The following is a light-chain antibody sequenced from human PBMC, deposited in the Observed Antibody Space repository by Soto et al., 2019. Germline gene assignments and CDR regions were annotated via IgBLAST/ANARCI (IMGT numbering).Light chain of an antibody. V-gene: IGKV1-33*01. CDR2: DAD. J-gene: IGKJ2*01. Sequence: DIQLTQSPPSLSASEGDRVTITCRASHDIKNYLNWYQQKPGKAPKLLIYDADNLQTGVPSRFSGSGAGTEFTFTIGSLQPEDVATYFCQQFDVLPPYTFGQGTKVDIK. CDR1: HDIKNY. CDR3: QQFDVLPPYT.